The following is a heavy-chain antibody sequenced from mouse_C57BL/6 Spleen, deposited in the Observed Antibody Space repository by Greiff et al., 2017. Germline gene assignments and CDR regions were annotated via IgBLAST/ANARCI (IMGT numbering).Heavy chain of an antibody. Sequence: VQLQQPGAELVKPGASVKLSCKASGYEFTSYWMHWVKQRPGQGLEWIGMIHPNSGSTNYNEKFKSKATLTVDKSSSTAYMQLSSLTSEDSAVYYCARDYRWYFDVWGTGTTVTVSS. J-gene: IGHJ1*03. V-gene: IGHV1-64*01. D-gene: IGHD2-14*01. CDR2: IHPNSGST. CDR1: GYEFTSYW. CDR3: ARDYRWYFDV.